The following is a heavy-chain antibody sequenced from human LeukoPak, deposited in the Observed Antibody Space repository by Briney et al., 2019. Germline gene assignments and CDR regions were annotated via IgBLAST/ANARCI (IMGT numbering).Heavy chain of an antibody. Sequence: GGSLRLSCAVSGFTVSSNYMSWVRQAPGKGLEWVSVIYSGGTTYYADSVKGRFTISRDNSNNKLHLQMNSLRVEDTAVYYCAREVGYCTGGSCFFMDVWGQGTTVTVFS. D-gene: IGHD2-8*02. J-gene: IGHJ6*02. CDR1: GFTVSSNY. CDR2: IYSGGTT. V-gene: IGHV3-53*01. CDR3: AREVGYCTGGSCFFMDV.